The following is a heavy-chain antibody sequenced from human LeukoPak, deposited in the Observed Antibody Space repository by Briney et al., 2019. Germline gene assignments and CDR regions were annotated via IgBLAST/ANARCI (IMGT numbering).Heavy chain of an antibody. V-gene: IGHV4-4*07. J-gene: IGHJ4*02. CDR2: VYISGTT. CDR3: ARGSLGIAAHDS. Sequence: SETLSLTCTVSGASISSYYWSWIRQPAGKGLEWIGRVYISGTTNYNPSLKSRVTMSVDTSKKQISLNLTSVTAADTAVYYCARGSLGIAAHDSWGQGTLVTVSS. CDR1: GASISSYY. D-gene: IGHD6-13*01.